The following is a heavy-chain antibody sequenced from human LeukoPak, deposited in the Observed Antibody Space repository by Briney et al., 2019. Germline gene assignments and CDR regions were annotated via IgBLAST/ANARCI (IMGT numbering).Heavy chain of an antibody. D-gene: IGHD6-13*01. CDR2: MSAYNGNT. CDR1: GGTFSSYA. Sequence: ASVKVSCKASGGTFSSYASSWVRQAAGQGLEWMGWMSAYNGNTNYARKLQGRVTMTTDTSTSTTYMELRSLRSDDTAVYSCARDRIAAAGTFDYWGQGTLVTVSS. V-gene: IGHV1-18*01. J-gene: IGHJ4*02. CDR3: ARDRIAAAGTFDY.